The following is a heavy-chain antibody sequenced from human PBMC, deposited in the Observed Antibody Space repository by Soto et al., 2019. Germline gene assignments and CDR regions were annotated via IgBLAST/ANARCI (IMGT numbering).Heavy chain of an antibody. J-gene: IGHJ6*02. Sequence: PSETLSLTCTVSGGSISSSSYYWGWIRQPPGKGLEWIRSIYYSGSTYYNPSLKSRVTISVDTSKNQFSLKLSSVTAADTAVYYCARPDYYYGMDVWGQGTTVTVSS. CDR1: GGSISSSSYY. CDR2: IYYSGST. V-gene: IGHV4-39*01. CDR3: ARPDYYYGMDV.